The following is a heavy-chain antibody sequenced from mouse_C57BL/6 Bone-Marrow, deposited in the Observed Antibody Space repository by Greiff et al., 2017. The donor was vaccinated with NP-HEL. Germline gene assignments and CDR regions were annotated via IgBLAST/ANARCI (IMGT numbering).Heavy chain of an antibody. V-gene: IGHV1-59*01. CDR1: GYTFTSYW. CDR3: ARPTIGLSLFDY. J-gene: IGHJ2*01. Sequence: QVQLQQPGAELVRPGTSVKLSCKASGYTFTSYWMHWVKQRPGQGLEWIGVIDPSDSYTNYNQKFKGKATLTVDTSSSTAYMQLSSLTSEDSAVYYCARPTIGLSLFDYWGQGTTLTVSS. D-gene: IGHD2-14*01. CDR2: IDPSDSYT.